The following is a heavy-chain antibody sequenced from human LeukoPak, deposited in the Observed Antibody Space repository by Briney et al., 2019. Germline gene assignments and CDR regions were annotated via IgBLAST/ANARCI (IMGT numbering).Heavy chain of an antibody. CDR3: AKDGPPSGSYWAPFDS. V-gene: IGHV3-23*01. J-gene: IGHJ4*02. CDR1: GFTFSSCG. D-gene: IGHD1-26*01. Sequence: GGSLRLSCAASGFTFSSCGMNWVRQAPGKRLEWVSIISGSGGGIYYADSVKGRFTISRDNSKNTLYLQMNSLRAEDTAIYYCAKDGPPSGSYWAPFDSWGQGTLVTASS. CDR2: ISGSGGGI.